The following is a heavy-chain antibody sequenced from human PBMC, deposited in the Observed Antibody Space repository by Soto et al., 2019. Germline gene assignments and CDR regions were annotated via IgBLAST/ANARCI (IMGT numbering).Heavy chain of an antibody. V-gene: IGHV3-30*03. CDR3: AIPRHASSGYFPNDAFDM. CDR2: ISFDGSTE. Sequence: QVQLVESGGGVVQPGRSLRLSCAASGFPFTSYGMYWVRQAPGKGLEWVAVISFDGSTENYAYSVKGRFTISRDISKNTLYLQMNGLRTEDSAVYYCAIPRHASSGYFPNDAFDMWGQGTMVTVSS. D-gene: IGHD3-22*01. CDR1: GFPFTSYG. J-gene: IGHJ3*02.